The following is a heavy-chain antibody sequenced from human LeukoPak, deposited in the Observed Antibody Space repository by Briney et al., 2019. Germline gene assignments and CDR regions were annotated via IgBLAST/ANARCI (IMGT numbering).Heavy chain of an antibody. CDR1: GYSFTSYW. CDR2: IYPGDSDT. Sequence: GESLKISCKCSGYSFTSYWIGWVRQMPGKGLEWMGTIYPGDSDTRYSPSFQGQVTISVDKSISTAYLQWSSLKASDTAIYYCAKIDRQYCSRSSCYALDYWGQGTQVTVSS. CDR3: AKIDRQYCSRSSCYALDY. J-gene: IGHJ4*02. V-gene: IGHV5-51*01. D-gene: IGHD2-2*01.